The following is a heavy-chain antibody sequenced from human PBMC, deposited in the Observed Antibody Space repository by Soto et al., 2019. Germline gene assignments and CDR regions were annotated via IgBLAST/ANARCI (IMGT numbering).Heavy chain of an antibody. CDR2: IYSGGST. V-gene: IGHV3-66*01. CDR3: ARDRIPTGMDV. Sequence: EVQLVESGGGLVQPGGSLRLSCAASGFTVSSNYMSWVRQAPGKGLEWVSVIYSGGSTYYADSVKGRFTISRDNSKNTLYLLMNSLRAEDTAVYYCARDRIPTGMDVWGQGTTVTVSS. CDR1: GFTVSSNY. J-gene: IGHJ6*02.